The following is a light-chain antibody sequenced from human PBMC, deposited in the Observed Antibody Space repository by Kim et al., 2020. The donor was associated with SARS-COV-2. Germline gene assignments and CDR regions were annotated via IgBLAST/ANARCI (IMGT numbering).Light chain of an antibody. CDR3: QVWDSSSDHRVV. J-gene: IGLJ2*01. CDR2: YDS. CDR1: SIESKS. V-gene: IGLV3-21*04. Sequence: PGKTARITCGRHSIESKSVHWYQEKPGQAPVLVISYDSDRPSGIPERFSGSNSGNTATLTISRVEAGDEADYYCQVWDSSSDHRVVFGGGTQLTVL.